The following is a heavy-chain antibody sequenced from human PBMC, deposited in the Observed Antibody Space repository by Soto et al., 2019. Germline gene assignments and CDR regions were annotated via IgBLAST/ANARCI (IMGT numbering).Heavy chain of an antibody. CDR2: IIPIFGTA. CDR3: ARPGSGSWPEYYYYGMDV. CDR1: GGTFSSYA. J-gene: IGHJ6*02. D-gene: IGHD2-15*01. Sequence: QVQLVQSGAEVKKPGSSVKVSCKASGGTFSSYAISWVRQAPGQGLEWMGGIIPIFGTANYAQKFQGRVTITADECTSTAYMELSSLRSEDTAGYYCARPGSGSWPEYYYYGMDVWGQGTTVTVSS. V-gene: IGHV1-69*12.